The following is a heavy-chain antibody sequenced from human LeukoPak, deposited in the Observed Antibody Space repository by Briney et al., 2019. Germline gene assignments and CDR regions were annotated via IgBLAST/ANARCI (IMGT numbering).Heavy chain of an antibody. V-gene: IGHV3-30*02. CDR3: AKDHGYSYGLTFFDY. Sequence: GGSLRLSCAASKFSFSNDWMTWIRQAPGKGLEWVAFIRYDGSNKYYADSVKGRFTISRDNSKNTLYLQMNSLRAEDTAVYYCAKDHGYSYGLTFFDYWGQGTLVTVSS. CDR1: KFSFSNDW. CDR2: IRYDGSNK. J-gene: IGHJ4*02. D-gene: IGHD5-18*01.